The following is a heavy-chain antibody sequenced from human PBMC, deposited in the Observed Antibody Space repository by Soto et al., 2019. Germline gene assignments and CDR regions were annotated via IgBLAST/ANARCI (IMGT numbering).Heavy chain of an antibody. V-gene: IGHV4-31*03. J-gene: IGHJ4*02. Sequence: SETLSLTCSVSGGSISTVGHYWTWIRQPPGKGLEWIGSIYHTGSTYYSKSLRSRLTMSVDTSKSQFSLRLSPVTAADTAVYYCARATGTLRSRNCDYWGQGSLVTVSS. CDR3: ARATGTLRSRNCDY. CDR1: GGSISTVGHY. D-gene: IGHD1-1*01. CDR2: IYHTGST.